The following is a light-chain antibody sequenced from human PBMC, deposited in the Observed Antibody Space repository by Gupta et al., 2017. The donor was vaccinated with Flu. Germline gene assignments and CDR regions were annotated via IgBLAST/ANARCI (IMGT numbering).Light chain of an antibody. J-gene: IGKJ2*01. CDR1: QSVSSSY. CDR2: CAS. Sequence: VLPQSAGTLSLSPGERATLSCRASQSVSSSYLAWYQQKPGQATRLLIYCASSRATGIPDRFSGSGSGTDFTLTISRLEPEDFSVYYCQQYGSAPPYTFGQGTKLEIK. CDR3: QQYGSAPPYT. V-gene: IGKV3-20*01.